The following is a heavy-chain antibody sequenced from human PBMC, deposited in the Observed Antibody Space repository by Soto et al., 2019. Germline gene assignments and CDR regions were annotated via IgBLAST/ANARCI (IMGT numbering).Heavy chain of an antibody. D-gene: IGHD6-13*01. CDR3: ARHTYSSSWRDAFDI. J-gene: IGHJ3*02. CDR1: GGSISSSSYY. CDR2: IYYSGST. Sequence: QLQLQESGPGLVKPSETLSLTCSVSGGSISSSSYYWGWIRQPPGKGLEWIGSIYYSGSTYYNPSLKSRVTISVDTSKNQFSLKLSSVTAADTAVYYCARHTYSSSWRDAFDIWGQGTMVTVSS. V-gene: IGHV4-39*01.